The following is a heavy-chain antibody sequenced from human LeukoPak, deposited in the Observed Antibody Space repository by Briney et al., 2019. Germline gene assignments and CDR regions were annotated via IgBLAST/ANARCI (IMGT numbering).Heavy chain of an antibody. CDR3: ARGGDAMGNGASFLDN. CDR2: IYYSGST. V-gene: IGHV4-39*07. J-gene: IGHJ4*02. D-gene: IGHD3-16*01. CDR1: GGSISSSSYY. Sequence: PSETLSLTCTVSGGSISSSSYYWGWIRQPPGKGLEWIGSIYYSGSTYYNPSLKSRVTISVDTSKNQFSLKLSSVTAADTAVYYCARGGDAMGNGASFLDNWGQGTLVTVSS.